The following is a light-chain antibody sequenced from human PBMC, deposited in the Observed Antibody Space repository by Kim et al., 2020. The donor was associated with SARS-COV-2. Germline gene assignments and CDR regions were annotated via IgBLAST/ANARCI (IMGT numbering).Light chain of an antibody. V-gene: IGLV3-21*04. CDR2: YDT. CDR3: QVWDSNSDHCV. J-gene: IGLJ1*01. CDR1: NVGSKS. Sequence: APGKTARITCGGDNVGSKSVHWYQQKPGQAPVLIIFYDTDRPAGIPERISGSNSGNTATLTISRVEAGDEADYYCQVWDSNSDHCVFGTGTKVTVL.